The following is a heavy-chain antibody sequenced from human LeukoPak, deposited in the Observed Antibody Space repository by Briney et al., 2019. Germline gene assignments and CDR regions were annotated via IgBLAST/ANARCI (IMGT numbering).Heavy chain of an antibody. CDR2: IRGSGGGK. J-gene: IGHJ4*02. Sequence: GGSLRLSCAASGFTFSGYAMSWVRQAPGKGLEWVSTIRGSGGGKYYADSVKGRFTISRDNSKNSLYLQMNSLRAEDTAVYYCAKDGVGGDGGNFCYWGQGTLVTVSS. D-gene: IGHD4-23*01. CDR1: GFTFSGYA. V-gene: IGHV3-23*01. CDR3: AKDGVGGDGGNFCY.